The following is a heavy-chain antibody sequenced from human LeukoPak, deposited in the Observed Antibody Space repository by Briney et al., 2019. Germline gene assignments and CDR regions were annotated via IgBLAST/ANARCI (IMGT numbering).Heavy chain of an antibody. Sequence: GGSLRLSCSASGFTFSSYAMHWVRQAPGEGLEYVSAISSNGGTTYYADSVKGRFTISRDNSKNALYLQMSSLRAEDTSVYYCVKTVGATGGPFDYWGQGTLVTVSS. CDR2: ISSNGGTT. D-gene: IGHD1-26*01. V-gene: IGHV3-64D*06. CDR3: VKTVGATGGPFDY. J-gene: IGHJ4*02. CDR1: GFTFSSYA.